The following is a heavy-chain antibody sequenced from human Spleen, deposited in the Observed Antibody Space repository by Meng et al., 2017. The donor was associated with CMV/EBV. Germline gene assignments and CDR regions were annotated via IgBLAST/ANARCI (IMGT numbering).Heavy chain of an antibody. CDR2: FDPEDGET. V-gene: IGHV1-24*01. J-gene: IGHJ4*02. Sequence: QVQLEQYGDEVKKPGASVKVSCRVSGYTLTELSMHWVRQAPGKGLEWMGGFDPEDGETIYAQKFQGRVTMTEDTSTDTAYMELSSLRSEDTAVYYCATDWGAGDSSVVWGQGTLVTVSS. D-gene: IGHD6-19*01. CDR3: ATDWGAGDSSVV. CDR1: GYTLTELS.